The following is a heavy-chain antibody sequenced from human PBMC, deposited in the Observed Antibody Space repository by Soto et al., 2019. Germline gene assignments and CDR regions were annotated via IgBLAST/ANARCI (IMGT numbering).Heavy chain of an antibody. CDR3: ARPQLWLGQLEY. J-gene: IGHJ4*02. V-gene: IGHV3-30-3*01. Sequence: QVQLVESGGGVVQPGRSLRLSCAVSGFTFSSYAMHWVRQAPGKGLEWVAVISYDGSKKYYADSGKGRFTISRDTSKSTMYLQMGSPRVEDTAVSYCARPQLWLGQLEYWGQGTLVTVSS. CDR1: GFTFSSYA. CDR2: ISYDGSKK. D-gene: IGHD3-16*01.